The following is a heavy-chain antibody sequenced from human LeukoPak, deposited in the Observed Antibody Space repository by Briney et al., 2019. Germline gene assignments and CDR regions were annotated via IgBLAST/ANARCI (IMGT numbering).Heavy chain of an antibody. CDR2: MYAGGTT. V-gene: IGHV3-53*01. CDR3: ARGSGSGWPLDR. Sequence: GGSVRLSCAASGVIVSRNFMSWVRQAPGKGLQWVAIMYAGGTTDYSESVRGRFYISRDTSNNTLSLQMNSLRAEDTAVYYCARGSGSGWPLDRWGQGTLVTVAS. D-gene: IGHD6-19*01. CDR1: GVIVSRNF. J-gene: IGHJ5*02.